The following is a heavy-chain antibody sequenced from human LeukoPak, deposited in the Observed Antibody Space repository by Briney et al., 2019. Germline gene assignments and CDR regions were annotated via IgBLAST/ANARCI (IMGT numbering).Heavy chain of an antibody. J-gene: IGHJ4*02. V-gene: IGHV1-69*05. CDR2: IIPIFVTA. CDR1: GGTFTSYA. D-gene: IGHD1-26*01. CDR3: ARGGIMDPHYFDS. Sequence: ASVKVSCKASGGTFTSYAISWGRQAPGQGLEWMGGIIPIFVTANYAQKFEGRVTITTDESPRTAYMALSRLRSEDTTVYYCARGGIMDPHYFDSWGQGTLVTVSS.